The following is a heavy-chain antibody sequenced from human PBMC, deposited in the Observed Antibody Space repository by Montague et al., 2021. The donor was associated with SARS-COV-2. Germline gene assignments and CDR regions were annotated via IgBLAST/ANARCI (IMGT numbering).Heavy chain of an antibody. CDR2: IYYSGST. J-gene: IGHJ6*02. D-gene: IGHD4-17*01. V-gene: IGHV4-59*01. Sequence: SETLSLTCTVSGGSISSYHWSWIRQPPGKGLEWIGYIYYSGSTNYNPSLKSRVTISVDTSKNQFSLKLSSVTAADTAVYYCARYTRQIRLIVFDYGMDVWGQGTTVTVSS. CDR3: ARYTRQIRLIVFDYGMDV. CDR1: GGSISSYH.